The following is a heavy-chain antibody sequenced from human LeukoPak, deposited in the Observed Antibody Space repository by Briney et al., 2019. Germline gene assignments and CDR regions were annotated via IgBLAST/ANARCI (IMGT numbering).Heavy chain of an antibody. CDR2: ISYDGSNK. J-gene: IGHJ3*02. Sequence: GGSLRLSCAASGFTFSSYGMHWVRQAPGKGLEWVAVISYDGSNKYYADSVKGRFTISRDNSKNTLYLQMNSLRAEDTAMYYCARNILFAFDIWGQGTMVTVSS. CDR3: ARNILFAFDI. CDR1: GFTFSSYG. D-gene: IGHD2/OR15-2a*01. V-gene: IGHV3-30*03.